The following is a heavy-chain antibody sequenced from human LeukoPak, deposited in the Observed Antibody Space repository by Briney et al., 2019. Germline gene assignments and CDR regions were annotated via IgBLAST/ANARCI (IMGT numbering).Heavy chain of an antibody. V-gene: IGHV4-34*01. J-gene: IGHJ6*02. CDR1: GVSFSGYY. CDR3: ARGYPYCSGGSCYSYYYYGMDV. CDR2: INHSGST. D-gene: IGHD2-15*01. Sequence: SETLSLTCAVYGVSFSGYYWSWIRQPPGKGLEWIGEINHSGSTNYNPSLKSRVTISVDTSKNQFSLKLSSVTAADTAVYYCARGYPYCSGGSCYSYYYYGMDVWGQGTTVTVSS.